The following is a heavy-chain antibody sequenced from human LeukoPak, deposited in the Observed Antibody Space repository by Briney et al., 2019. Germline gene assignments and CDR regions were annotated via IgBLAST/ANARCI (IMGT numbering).Heavy chain of an antibody. D-gene: IGHD2-15*01. CDR3: AKDGGGPFYYYYMDV. Sequence: GGSLRLSCAASEFIFSSYWMSWVRQAPGKGLEWVANIKHDGSEKYYVDSVKGRFTISRDNAKNSLYLQMNSLRAEDTAVYYCAKDGGGPFYYYYMDVWGKGTTVTISS. CDR1: EFIFSSYW. CDR2: IKHDGSEK. V-gene: IGHV3-7*01. J-gene: IGHJ6*03.